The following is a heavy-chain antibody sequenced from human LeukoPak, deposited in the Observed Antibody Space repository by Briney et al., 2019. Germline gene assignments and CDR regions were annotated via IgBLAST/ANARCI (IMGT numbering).Heavy chain of an antibody. J-gene: IGHJ4*02. CDR1: GYTFTSYG. D-gene: IGHD3-3*01. CDR2: ISAYSGNT. CDR3: ARDRPPVGRRFWRKYCFDY. V-gene: IGHV1-18*01. Sequence: ASVKVSCKASGYTFTSYGISWVRQAPGQGLEWMGWISAYSGNTNYAQKLQGRVTMTTDTSTSTAYMELRSLRSDDTAVYYCARDRPPVGRRFWRKYCFDYWGQGTLVTVSS.